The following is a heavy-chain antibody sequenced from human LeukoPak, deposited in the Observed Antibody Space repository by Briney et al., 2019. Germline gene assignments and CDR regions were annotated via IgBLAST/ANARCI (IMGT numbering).Heavy chain of an antibody. D-gene: IGHD6-19*01. Sequence: ASVKVSCKASGYTFTGYYMHWVRQAPGQGLEWMGWVNPNSGGTNYAQKFQGWVTMTRDTSISTAYMELSRLRSDDTAVYYCARDRFIAVAGNGMDVWGQGTTVTVSS. CDR1: GYTFTGYY. J-gene: IGHJ6*02. V-gene: IGHV1-2*04. CDR3: ARDRFIAVAGNGMDV. CDR2: VNPNSGGT.